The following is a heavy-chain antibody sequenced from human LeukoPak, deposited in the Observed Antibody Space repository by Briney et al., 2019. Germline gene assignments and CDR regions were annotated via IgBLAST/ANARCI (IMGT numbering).Heavy chain of an antibody. CDR1: GFTIINNW. CDR3: TTVFKGSSLQDY. V-gene: IGHV3-74*03. Sequence: GGSLRLSCAVSGFTIINNWMYWVRQAPGRGLLWVARIKNDETTAVYTDSVKGRFTISRDNAKNILYPQMNNLRVEDTAVYYCTTVFKGSSLQDYWGQGTLVTVSS. J-gene: IGHJ4*02. D-gene: IGHD1-26*01. CDR2: IKNDETTA.